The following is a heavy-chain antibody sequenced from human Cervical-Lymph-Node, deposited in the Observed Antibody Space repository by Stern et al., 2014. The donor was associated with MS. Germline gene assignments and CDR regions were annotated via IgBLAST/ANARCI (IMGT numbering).Heavy chain of an antibody. Sequence: QVQLQESGPGLVKPSQTLSLTCTVSGGSISSGSYYWSWIRQPAGQGLGWIGRIKTSGSTNSAPSLKSRVTISVDPSKNQFSLNLSSVTAADTAVYYCARDDAVHLWGSYRRDAFDIWGQGTMVTVSS. J-gene: IGHJ3*02. V-gene: IGHV4-61*02. CDR3: ARDDAVHLWGSYRRDAFDI. CDR1: GGSISSGSYY. CDR2: IKTSGST. D-gene: IGHD3-16*02.